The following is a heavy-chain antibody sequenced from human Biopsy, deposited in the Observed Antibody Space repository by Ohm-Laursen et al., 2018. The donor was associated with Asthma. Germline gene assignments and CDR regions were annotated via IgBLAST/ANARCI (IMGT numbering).Heavy chain of an antibody. V-gene: IGHV3-53*01. CDR1: GFTVSTNG. Sequence: SPRLSCAASGFTVSTNGMSWVRQPPGKGLEWVSVIYSGGGTYYADSVQGRVTISRDNSKNTLSLHMNSLRAEDTAVYYCARDLRSDNWNPWGMDVWGLGTTVTVAS. CDR3: ARDLRSDNWNPWGMDV. CDR2: IYSGGGT. D-gene: IGHD1-20*01. J-gene: IGHJ6*02.